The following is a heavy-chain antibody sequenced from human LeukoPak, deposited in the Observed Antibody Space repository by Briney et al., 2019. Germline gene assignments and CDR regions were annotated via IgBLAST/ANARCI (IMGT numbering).Heavy chain of an antibody. CDR3: ARGRGVITFGGVIVYGWFDP. CDR2: IYHSGST. CDR1: AGSISSSNW. V-gene: IGHV4-4*02. Sequence: SETLSLTCAVSAGSISSSNWWSWVRQHPGKGLEWIGEIYHSGSTNYNPSLKSRVTISVDKSKNQFSLKLSSVTAADTAVYYCARGRGVITFGGVIVYGWFDPWGQGTLVTVSS. J-gene: IGHJ5*02. D-gene: IGHD3-16*02.